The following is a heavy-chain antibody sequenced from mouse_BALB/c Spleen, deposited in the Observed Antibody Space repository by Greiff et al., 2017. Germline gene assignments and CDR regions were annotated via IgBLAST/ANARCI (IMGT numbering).Heavy chain of an antibody. CDR2: IYPGDGDT. CDR1: GYTFTSYW. J-gene: IGHJ1*01. D-gene: IGHD2-14*01. V-gene: IGHV1-87*01. CDR3: ARGRSYYRYDDWYFDV. Sequence: SGAELARPGASVKLSCKASGYTFTSYWMQWVKQRPGQGLEWIGAIYPGDGDTRYTQKFKGKATLTADKSSSTAYMQLSSLASEDSAVYYCARGRSYYRYDDWYFDVWGAGTTVTVSS.